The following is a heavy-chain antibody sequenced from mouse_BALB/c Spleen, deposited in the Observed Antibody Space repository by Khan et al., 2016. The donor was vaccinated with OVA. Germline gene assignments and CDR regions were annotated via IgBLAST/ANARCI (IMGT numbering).Heavy chain of an antibody. Sequence: QVQLQQSGAELVRPGVSVKISCKGSGYTFTDFTMHWVKQSHAMSLEWIGVISTYYGDATYNQKFKDKATMTVDKSSSTAYMELARLTSEDSAIEYCTGGGGGNRFAYWGQGTLVTVSA. CDR3: TGGGGGNRFAY. V-gene: IGHV1S137*01. CDR2: ISTYYGDA. CDR1: GYTFTDFT. J-gene: IGHJ3*01.